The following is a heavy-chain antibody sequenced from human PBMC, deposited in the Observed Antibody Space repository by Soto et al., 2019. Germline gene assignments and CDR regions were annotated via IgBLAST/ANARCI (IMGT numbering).Heavy chain of an antibody. V-gene: IGHV3-30*18. D-gene: IGHD6-19*01. Sequence: VQLVESGGGVVQPGRSLRLSCAASGFTFSDYAMHWVRQAPGKGLEWVAVVSHDGRNTHYADSVKGRFTISRDSSKNTVALEMTSLRAEDAAVYYCAKGGRQWLVASDFNYWGQGALVTVSS. CDR1: GFTFSDYA. CDR3: AKGGRQWLVASDFNY. J-gene: IGHJ4*02. CDR2: VSHDGRNT.